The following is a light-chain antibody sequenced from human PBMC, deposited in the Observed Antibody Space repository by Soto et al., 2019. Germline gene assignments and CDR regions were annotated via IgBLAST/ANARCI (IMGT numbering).Light chain of an antibody. CDR3: QQCYSTPPT. CDR1: QSVLHSSNNKNY. CDR2: WAS. V-gene: IGKV4-1*01. Sequence: DIVLTQSPESLAVSLGERAAINCKSSQSVLHSSNNKNYLAWYQQKAGQPPKLLIYWASTRESGVPDRFSGSGSGTDFTLTISSLQTEDVAVYYCQQCYSTPPTFGQGTKVEIK. J-gene: IGKJ1*01.